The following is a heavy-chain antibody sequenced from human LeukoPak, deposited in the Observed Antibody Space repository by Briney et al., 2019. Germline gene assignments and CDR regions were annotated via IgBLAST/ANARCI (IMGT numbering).Heavy chain of an antibody. Sequence: GRSLRLSCAASGFTFISYAMHWVRQAPGKGLEWVAVISYDGSNKYYADSVKGRFTISRDNSKNTLYLQMNSLRAEDTAVYYCARDLWFGELPNYFDYWGQGPLVTVSS. CDR1: GFTFISYA. J-gene: IGHJ4*02. D-gene: IGHD3-10*01. CDR2: ISYDGSNK. CDR3: ARDLWFGELPNYFDY. V-gene: IGHV3-30*04.